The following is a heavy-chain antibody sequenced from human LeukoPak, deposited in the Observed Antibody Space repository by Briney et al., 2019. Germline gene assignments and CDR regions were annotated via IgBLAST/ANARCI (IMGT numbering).Heavy chain of an antibody. V-gene: IGHV1-69*04. CDR2: IIPILGIA. Sequence: ASVKVSCKASGGTFSSYAISWVRQAPGQGLEWMGRIIPILGIANYAQKFQGRVTITADKSTSTAYMELSSLRSEDTAVYYCASGPDPSSIPFSNWFDPWGQGTLVTVSS. J-gene: IGHJ5*02. D-gene: IGHD6-13*01. CDR3: ASGPDPSSIPFSNWFDP. CDR1: GGTFSSYA.